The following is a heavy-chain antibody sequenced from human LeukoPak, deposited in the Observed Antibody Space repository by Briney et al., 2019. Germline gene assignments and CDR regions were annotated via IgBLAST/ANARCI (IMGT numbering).Heavy chain of an antibody. J-gene: IGHJ4*02. CDR3: AKSGDTAMVSVY. Sequence: PGGSLRLFCAASGFTFSSYWMSWVRQAPGKGLEGVANIKQDGSEKYYVDSVKGRFPISRDNAKNSLYLQMNSLRAEDTAVYYCAKSGDTAMVSVYWGQGTLVTVSS. CDR1: GFTFSSYW. D-gene: IGHD5-18*01. V-gene: IGHV3-7*01. CDR2: IKQDGSEK.